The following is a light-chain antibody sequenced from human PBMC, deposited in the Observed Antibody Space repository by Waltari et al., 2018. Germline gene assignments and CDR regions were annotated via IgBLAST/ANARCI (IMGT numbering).Light chain of an antibody. V-gene: IGLV2-14*03. CDR3: CSFTSRSTWV. J-gene: IGLJ3*02. CDR1: STDVGAYNY. Sequence: QSALTQPASVSGSPGQSITIPCTGTSTDVGAYNYVSWYQQHPGKVPRLFIFDVSNRPSGVSNRFSGSKSGNTASLTISGLQAEDESDYYCCSFTSRSTWVFGGGTKLTVL. CDR2: DVS.